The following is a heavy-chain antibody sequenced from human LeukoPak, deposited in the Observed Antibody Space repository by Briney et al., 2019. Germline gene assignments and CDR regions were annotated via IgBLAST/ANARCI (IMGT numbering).Heavy chain of an antibody. CDR2: ISSSSSYI. V-gene: IGHV3-21*04. Sequence: GGSLRLSCAASGFTFSSNRMNWVRQAQGKGLEWVSSISSSSSYIYYADSVKGRFTISRDNAKNSLYLQMNSLRAEDTALYFCANEVRPNDYWGRGTLVTVSP. D-gene: IGHD4/OR15-4a*01. J-gene: IGHJ4*02. CDR1: GFTFSSNR. CDR3: ANEVRPNDY.